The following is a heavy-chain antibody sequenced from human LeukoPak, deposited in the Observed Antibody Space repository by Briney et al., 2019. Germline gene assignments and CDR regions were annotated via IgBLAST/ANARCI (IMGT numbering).Heavy chain of an antibody. Sequence: GGSLRLSYAASGFIFSDNTMTWVRQAPGKGLEWVANIKQDGSKKSYVDSVKGRFTISRDNAKNSLYLQMNSLRAEDTAIYYCTRVGYIDEGIDYWGQGTLVTVSS. CDR1: GFIFSDNT. J-gene: IGHJ4*02. V-gene: IGHV3-7*04. CDR2: IKQDGSKK. D-gene: IGHD5-24*01. CDR3: TRVGYIDEGIDY.